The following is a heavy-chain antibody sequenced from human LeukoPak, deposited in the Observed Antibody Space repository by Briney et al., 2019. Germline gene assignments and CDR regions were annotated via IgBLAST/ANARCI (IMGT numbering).Heavy chain of an antibody. J-gene: IGHJ6*03. CDR1: GLTVSSNY. D-gene: IGHD6-13*01. CDR3: ASNSAAADSYYYHYYMDV. CDR2: IYSGDST. V-gene: IGHV3-66*02. Sequence: AGGSLRLSCAASGLTVSSNYMSWVRQAPGKGLEWVSVIYSGDSTYYADSVKGRFIISRDNSKNTLYLQINSLRAEDTAVYYCASNSAAADSYYYHYYMDVWGKGTTVTVSS.